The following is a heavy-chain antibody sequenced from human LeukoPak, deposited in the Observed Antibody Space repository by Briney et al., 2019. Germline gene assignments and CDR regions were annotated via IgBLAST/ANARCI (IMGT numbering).Heavy chain of an antibody. CDR3: ARRPPMSAADNWLAR. CDR1: GGTFSSYA. V-gene: IGHV1-2*06. CDR2: IDPNSGGT. J-gene: IGHJ5*02. Sequence: ASVKVSCKASGGTFSSYAISWVRQAPGQGLEWIGRIDPNSGGTSFAPKFQGRVTMTRDTSISTAYMEVTRLTSDDTAVYYCARRPPMSAADNWLARGAREPWSPSPQ. D-gene: IGHD6-13*01.